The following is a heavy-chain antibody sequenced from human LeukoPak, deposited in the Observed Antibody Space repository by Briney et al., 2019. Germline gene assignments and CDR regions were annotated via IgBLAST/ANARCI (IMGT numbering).Heavy chain of an antibody. J-gene: IGHJ5*01. CDR3: AKDLHDYGNYVGWFDS. D-gene: IGHD4-11*01. V-gene: IGHV3-23*01. CDR2: ISGSGGST. Sequence: PGGSLRLSCAASGFAFSNQAMDWVRQAPGKGLEWVSAISGSGGSTYYADSVKGRFTISRDNSKTTLFLQMNSLRAEDTAVYFCAKDLHDYGNYVGWFDSWGQGTLVTVSS. CDR1: GFAFSNQA.